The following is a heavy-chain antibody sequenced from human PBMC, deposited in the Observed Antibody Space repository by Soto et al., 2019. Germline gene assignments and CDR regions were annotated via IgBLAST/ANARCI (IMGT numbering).Heavy chain of an antibody. CDR2: IVYDGSYK. CDR1: GFTFKDYA. J-gene: IGHJ4*02. V-gene: IGHV3-30*18. CDR3: AKNAYYYDSGSDFEGGYFDY. Sequence: QVQLVESGGGVVQPGRSLRLSCAVSGFTFKDYAMHWVRHAPGKGLEWVAVIVYDGSYKYYADSVQGRFTISRDNSKNTLYMQMNSLRAEDTAVYYCAKNAYYYDSGSDFEGGYFDYWGQGTLVTVSS. D-gene: IGHD3-22*01.